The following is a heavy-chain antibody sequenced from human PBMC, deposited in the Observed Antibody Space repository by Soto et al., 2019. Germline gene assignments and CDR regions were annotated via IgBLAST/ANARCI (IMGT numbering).Heavy chain of an antibody. CDR1: GFTFSDSY. J-gene: IGHJ5*02. D-gene: IGHD2-15*01. V-gene: IGHV3-11*06. Sequence: PGGSLRLSCTASGFTFSDSYMSWIRQAPGKGLEWVSYISGSSSYTDYAESVKGRFTVSRDNAKKSMYLYMNSLRAEDTAAYYCARDHSYCSGGRCYSGWFDPWGQGTLVTVSS. CDR3: ARDHSYCSGGRCYSGWFDP. CDR2: ISGSSSYT.